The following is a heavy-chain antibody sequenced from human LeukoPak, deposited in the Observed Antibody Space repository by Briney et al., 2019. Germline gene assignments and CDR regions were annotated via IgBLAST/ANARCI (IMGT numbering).Heavy chain of an antibody. CDR3: ASGRPLGFDY. J-gene: IGHJ4*02. CDR2: IYYSGTT. CDR1: GGSISSYY. V-gene: IGHV4-59*01. Sequence: SETLSLTCTVSGGSISSYYWTWIRQPPGKRLEWIGYIYYSGTTNYNPSLKSRVTISVDTSKNQFSLKLSSVTAADTAVYYCASGRPLGFDYWGQGTLVTVSS. D-gene: IGHD1-26*01.